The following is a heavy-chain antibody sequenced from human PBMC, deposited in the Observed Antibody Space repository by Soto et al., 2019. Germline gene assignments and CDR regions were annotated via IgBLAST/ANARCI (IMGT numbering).Heavy chain of an antibody. V-gene: IGHV5-51*01. CDR3: ARTAAAGKYHYGMDV. J-gene: IGHJ6*02. CDR1: GYSFTSYW. CDR2: IYPGDSDT. Sequence: PGESLKISCKGSGYSFTSYWIGWARQMPGKGLEWMGIIYPGDSDTRYSPSFQGQVTISADKSISTAYLQWSSLKASDTAMYYCARTAAAGKYHYGMDVWGQGTTVTVSS. D-gene: IGHD6-13*01.